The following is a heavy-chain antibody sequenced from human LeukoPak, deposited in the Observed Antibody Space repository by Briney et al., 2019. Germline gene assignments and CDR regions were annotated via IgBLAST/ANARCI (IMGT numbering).Heavy chain of an antibody. CDR2: IYYSGST. V-gene: IGHV4-59*08. Sequence: PSETLSLTCTVSGGSISSYYWSWIRQPPGKGLEWIGYIYYSGSTNYNPSLKSRVTISVDTSKNQFSLKLSSVTAADTAVYYCARLSYYDSSGYIDYWGQGTLVTVSS. CDR1: GGSISSYY. J-gene: IGHJ4*02. CDR3: ARLSYYDSSGYIDY. D-gene: IGHD3-22*01.